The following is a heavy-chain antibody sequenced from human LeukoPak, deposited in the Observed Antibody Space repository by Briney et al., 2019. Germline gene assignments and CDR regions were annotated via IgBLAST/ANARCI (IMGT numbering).Heavy chain of an antibody. J-gene: IGHJ5*02. CDR1: GYTFLDYY. CDR2: INPNSGGT. Sequence: ASVKVSCKASGYTFLDYYMHWVRQAPGQGLEWMGWINPNSGGTNYAQKFQGRVTVTRDTSISTVYMDLSGLTSDDTAMYYCARVRPCTTATCYRWFDPWGQGTLVNVSS. D-gene: IGHD2-2*01. CDR3: ARVRPCTTATCYRWFDP. V-gene: IGHV1-2*02.